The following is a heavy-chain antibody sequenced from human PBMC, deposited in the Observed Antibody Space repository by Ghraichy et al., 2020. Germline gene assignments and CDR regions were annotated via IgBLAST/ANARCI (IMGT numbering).Heavy chain of an antibody. Sequence: GGSLRLSCAASGFTFSSYSMNWVRQAPGKGLEWISYISSSSSTIYYADSVKGRFTISRDNAKNSLYLQMNSLRAEDTAVYYCARDTGFGYSNYYYYGMDVWGQGTTVTVSS. J-gene: IGHJ6*02. D-gene: IGHD4-11*01. CDR1: GFTFSSYS. CDR2: ISSSSSTI. V-gene: IGHV3-48*01. CDR3: ARDTGFGYSNYYYYGMDV.